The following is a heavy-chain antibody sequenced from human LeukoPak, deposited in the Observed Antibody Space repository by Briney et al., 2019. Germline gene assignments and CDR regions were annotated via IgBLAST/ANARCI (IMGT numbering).Heavy chain of an antibody. D-gene: IGHD6-19*01. CDR3: AKGAGPPWFDP. CDR1: NASISSDTYF. Sequence: SETLSLTCTVSNASISSDTYFWSWIRQPAGKGLQWIGRMPSTGRSDYNPSLKSRVTISIDTSKNQFSMKLSSVTAADTAVYYCAKGAGPPWFDPWGQGTLVTVSS. V-gene: IGHV4-61*02. CDR2: MPSTGRS. J-gene: IGHJ5*02.